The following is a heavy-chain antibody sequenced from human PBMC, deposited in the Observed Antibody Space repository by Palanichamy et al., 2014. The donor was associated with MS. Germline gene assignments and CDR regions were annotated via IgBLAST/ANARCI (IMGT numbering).Heavy chain of an antibody. CDR3: ARVKEDIVRSGMDV. CDR1: GGSMSSYY. J-gene: IGHJ6*02. CDR2: IYYSGST. D-gene: IGHD2-8*01. Sequence: VSGGSMSSYYWSWIRQPPGKGLEWIGEIYYSGSTTYNPSLKSRVTISVDTLKNQFSLKLSSVTAADTAVYYCARVKEDIVRSGMDVWGQGTTVTVSS. V-gene: IGHV4-59*12.